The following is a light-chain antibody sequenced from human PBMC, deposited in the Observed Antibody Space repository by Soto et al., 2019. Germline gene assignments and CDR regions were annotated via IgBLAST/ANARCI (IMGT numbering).Light chain of an antibody. CDR3: QQYYDYPWT. CDR2: KES. J-gene: IGKJ1*01. CDR1: QSISSW. V-gene: IGKV1-5*03. Sequence: DIQMTQSPSTLSASVGDRVTITCRASQSISSWLAWYQQKPGKAPKVLIYKESSLGSGVPSRFSGSESGTEFTLTISSLQPDDFATYYCQQYYDYPWTFGQGTKVEIK.